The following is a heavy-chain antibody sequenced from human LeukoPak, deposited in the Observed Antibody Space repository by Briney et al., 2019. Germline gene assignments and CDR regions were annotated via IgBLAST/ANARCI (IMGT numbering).Heavy chain of an antibody. J-gene: IGHJ4*02. V-gene: IGHV4-59*01. CDR2: VFDSGGT. Sequence: PSETLPLTCTVSGGSISNYWWSWIRQPPGKGLEWIGYVFDSGGTNYNPSLKGRVTISVDTSKKQFSLKLSSVTAADTAVYYCARGYSSSWNYFDYWGQGTLVTVSS. CDR1: GGSISNYW. D-gene: IGHD6-13*01. CDR3: ARGYSSSWNYFDY.